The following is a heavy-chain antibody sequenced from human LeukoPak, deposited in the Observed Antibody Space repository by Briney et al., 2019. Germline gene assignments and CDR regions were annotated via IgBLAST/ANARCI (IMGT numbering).Heavy chain of an antibody. CDR2: INGGGGNT. CDR3: AKSVVVITFRFDD. CDR1: RFTFNIYA. J-gene: IGHJ4*02. Sequence: GGSLRLSCTASRFTFNIYAMHWVRQAPGKGLEWVSAINGGGGNTYYADSVKGRFTISRDNSKNMVYLQMNSLRADDTAVHYCAKSVVVITFRFDDWGQGALVTVSS. D-gene: IGHD2-15*01. V-gene: IGHV3-23*01.